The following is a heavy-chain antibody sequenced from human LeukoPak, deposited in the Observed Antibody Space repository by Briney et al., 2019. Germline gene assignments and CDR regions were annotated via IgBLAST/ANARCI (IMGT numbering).Heavy chain of an antibody. Sequence: ASVKVSCKASGYTFTSHYLHWVRQAPGQGLEWMGWISAYNGNTNYAQKLQGRVTMTTDTSTSTAYMELRSLRSDDTAVYYCARDPVGATLDYWGQGTLVTVSS. CDR1: GYTFTSHY. D-gene: IGHD1-26*01. J-gene: IGHJ4*02. CDR2: ISAYNGNT. V-gene: IGHV1-18*01. CDR3: ARDPVGATLDY.